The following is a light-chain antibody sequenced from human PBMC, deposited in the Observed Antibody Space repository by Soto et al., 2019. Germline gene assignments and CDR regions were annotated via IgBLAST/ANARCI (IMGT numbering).Light chain of an antibody. Sequence: QSALTQPPSASGSPGQSVSISCTGTSSDFGAYNFVSWYQQHPGKAPRLMIYGVSKRPSGVPDRFSGSKSGNTASLTVSGLQAEDEADYYCSSYAGSNNYVVFGGGTKLTVL. CDR2: GVS. V-gene: IGLV2-8*01. CDR1: SSDFGAYNF. CDR3: SSYAGSNNYVV. J-gene: IGLJ2*01.